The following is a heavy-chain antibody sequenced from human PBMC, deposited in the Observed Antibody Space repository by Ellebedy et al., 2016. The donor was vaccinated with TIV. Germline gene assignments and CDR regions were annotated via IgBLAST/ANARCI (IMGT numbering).Heavy chain of an antibody. D-gene: IGHD5-12*01. CDR2: ISYDGSNR. Sequence: PGGSLRLSCAASEFTFSTYAMHWVRQAPGKGLEWVAFISYDGSNRYYADSVKGRFTISRDNAKNTLYLQMNSLRVEDTAVYFCARRKREGDYDYFGFDHWGQGTLVTVSS. CDR1: EFTFSTYA. CDR3: ARRKREGDYDYFGFDH. V-gene: IGHV3-30*03. J-gene: IGHJ4*02.